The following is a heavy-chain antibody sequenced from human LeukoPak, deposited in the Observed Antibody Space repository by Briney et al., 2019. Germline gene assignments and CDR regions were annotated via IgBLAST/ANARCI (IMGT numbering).Heavy chain of an antibody. V-gene: IGHV3-21*01. J-gene: IGHJ3*02. CDR2: ISSSSSYI. CDR3: ARSLGIAVAGTADGVAFDI. Sequence: GGSLRLSCAASGFTFSSYSMNWVRQAPGKGLEWVSSISSSSSYIYYADSVKGRFTISRDNAKNSLYLQMNSLRAEDTAVYYCARSLGIAVAGTADGVAFDIWGQGTMVTVSS. CDR1: GFTFSSYS. D-gene: IGHD6-19*01.